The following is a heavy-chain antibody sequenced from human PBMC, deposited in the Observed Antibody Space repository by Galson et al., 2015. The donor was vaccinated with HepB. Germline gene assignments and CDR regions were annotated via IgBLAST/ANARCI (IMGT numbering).Heavy chain of an antibody. J-gene: IGHJ4*03. CDR2: TWRDGSRS. V-gene: IGHV3-33*08. CDR1: GFTFSRYG. Sequence: SLRLSCAASGFTFSRYGMHWVRQVPGKGLGWVALTWRDGSRSFFADSVKGRFTIARDNSQNTLYLHMADLRAEDTALYYCAREAHVAAPASFDVWGQGTLVTVSS. CDR3: AREAHVAAPASFDV. D-gene: IGHD3-9*01.